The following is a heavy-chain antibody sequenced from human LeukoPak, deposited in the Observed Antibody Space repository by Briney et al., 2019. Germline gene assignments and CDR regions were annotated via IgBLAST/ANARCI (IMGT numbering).Heavy chain of an antibody. CDR1: GFTFSSYA. CDR3: AKARFTVTNYFDY. Sequence: GGSLRLSCAASGFTFSSYAMIWVRQAPGKGLEWVSASSSGGGSTYYADSVKGRFTISRDNSKNTLYLQMNSLRAEGTAVYYCAKARFTVTNYFDYWGQGTLVTVSS. D-gene: IGHD4-17*01. CDR2: SSSGGGST. V-gene: IGHV3-23*01. J-gene: IGHJ4*02.